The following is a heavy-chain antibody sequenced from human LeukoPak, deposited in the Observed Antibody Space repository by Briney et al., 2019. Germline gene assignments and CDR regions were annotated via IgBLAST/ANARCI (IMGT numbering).Heavy chain of an antibody. J-gene: IGHJ5*02. CDR3: VRDLT. V-gene: IGHV3-53*01. CDR2: IYSDGTA. Sequence: PGGSLRLSCAASGFTLSRYSMNWVRQAPGKGLEWVSVIYSDGTAYYADSVKGRFTISRDNSKSTLYLQMNSLRADDTAVYYCVRDLTWGQGTLVTVSS. CDR1: GFTLSRYS.